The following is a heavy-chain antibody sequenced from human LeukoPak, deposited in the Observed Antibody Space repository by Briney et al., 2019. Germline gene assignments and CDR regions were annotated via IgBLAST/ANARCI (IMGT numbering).Heavy chain of an antibody. CDR1: GLTFSSYA. V-gene: IGHV3-30*02. Sequence: GGSLKLSCAASGLTFSSYAWHGFGQAPGKGLEWVAFIRYDGSNKYYADSVKGRFTISRDNSKNTLYLQMDSLRAEDTAVYYCAKEGCSGGSCYNWFDPWGQGTLVTVSS. J-gene: IGHJ5*02. CDR2: IRYDGSNK. CDR3: AKEGCSGGSCYNWFDP. D-gene: IGHD2-15*01.